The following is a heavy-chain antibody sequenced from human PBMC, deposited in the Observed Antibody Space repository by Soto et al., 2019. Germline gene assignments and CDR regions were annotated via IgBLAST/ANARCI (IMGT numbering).Heavy chain of an antibody. D-gene: IGHD2-15*01. J-gene: IGHJ5*02. Sequence: SVKVSCKASGGTFSSYTISWVRQAPGQGLEWMGRIIPILGIANYAQKFQGRVTITADKSTSTAYMELSSLRSEDTAVYYCARDRFHCSGGSCYWAPWFDPWGQGTLVTVSS. CDR3: ARDRFHCSGGSCYWAPWFDP. CDR2: IIPILGIA. CDR1: GGTFSSYT. V-gene: IGHV1-69*04.